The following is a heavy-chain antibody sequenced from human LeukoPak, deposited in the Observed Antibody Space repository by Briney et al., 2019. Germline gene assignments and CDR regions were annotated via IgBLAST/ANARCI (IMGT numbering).Heavy chain of an antibody. CDR3: TRVIVAVPGYFDYFDF. D-gene: IGHD6-19*01. J-gene: IGHJ4*02. CDR1: GFSFSNHY. CDR2: INEDGSNK. V-gene: IGHV3-7*01. Sequence: GGSLRLSCTASGFSFSNHYMRWIRQAPGKGGEWVAHINEDGSNKWHLGSVKGRFTVSRDNARNSLYLQMNSLRVEDTAVYYCTRVIVAVPGYFDYFDFWGQGVLVTVSS.